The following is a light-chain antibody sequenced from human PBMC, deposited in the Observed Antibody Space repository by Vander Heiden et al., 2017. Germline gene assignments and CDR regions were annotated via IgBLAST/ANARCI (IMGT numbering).Light chain of an antibody. CDR3: RQDDSYPRT. J-gene: IGKJ1*01. CDR2: AAS. Sequence: AIQMTQSPSSLSASVGDRVIITCRASQGIRNDLGWYQQRPGKAPKLLIYAASSLQTGVPLRFSGSGSGTDFTLTISSLQPEDFATYYCRQDDSYPRTFGQGTKVEIK. CDR1: QGIRND. V-gene: IGKV1-6*01.